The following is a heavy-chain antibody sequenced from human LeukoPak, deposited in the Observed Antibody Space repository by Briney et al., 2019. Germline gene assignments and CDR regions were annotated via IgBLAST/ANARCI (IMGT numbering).Heavy chain of an antibody. Sequence: PGGSLRLSCAASGFTVSSSYMSWVRQAPGKGLEWVSVIYSGGSGSTYYADSVKGRFTISRDNSKNTLNLQMNSLRAEDTAVYYCAKDIYGDYGGFDYWGQGTLVTVSS. J-gene: IGHJ4*02. CDR1: GFTVSSSY. CDR2: IYSGGSGST. D-gene: IGHD4-17*01. CDR3: AKDIYGDYGGFDY. V-gene: IGHV3-53*01.